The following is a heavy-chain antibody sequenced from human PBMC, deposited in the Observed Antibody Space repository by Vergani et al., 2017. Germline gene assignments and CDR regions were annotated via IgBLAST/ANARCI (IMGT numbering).Heavy chain of an antibody. V-gene: IGHV1-8*01. CDR3: GRGYSYGTLPIDY. CDR1: GYTFTSYD. J-gene: IGHJ4*02. Sequence: QVQLVQSGAEVKKPGASVKVSCKASGYTFTSYDINWVRQATGQGLEWMGWMNPNSGNTGYAQKFKGRVTMTRNTSISTAYMALSSLRSEDTAVYHCGRGYSYGTLPIDYWGQGTLVTVSS. D-gene: IGHD5-18*01. CDR2: MNPNSGNT.